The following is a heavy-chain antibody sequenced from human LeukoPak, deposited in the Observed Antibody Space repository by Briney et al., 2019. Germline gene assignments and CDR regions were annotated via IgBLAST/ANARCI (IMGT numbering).Heavy chain of an antibody. J-gene: IGHJ4*02. D-gene: IGHD3-10*01. CDR3: AKRGPGSPQSGKYYFDY. Sequence: GGSLRLSCAASGFPFSSYWMGWVRQAPGKGLESVASIRQDGDETYYVDALKGRFTISRDNAKNLLDLQMNSLRAEDTAVYYCAKRGPGSPQSGKYYFDYWGQGTLVTVSS. V-gene: IGHV3-7*03. CDR2: IRQDGDET. CDR1: GFPFSSYW.